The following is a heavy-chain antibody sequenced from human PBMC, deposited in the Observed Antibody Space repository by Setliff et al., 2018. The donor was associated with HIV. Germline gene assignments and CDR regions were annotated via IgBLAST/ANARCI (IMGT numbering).Heavy chain of an antibody. Sequence: ASVKVSCKASGYALTTYDINWVRQATGQGLEWMGWMNPKTGNTVYEQKFQGRVTMSRDTSIDTAYMELSSLRSEDTAVYYCARKVGITTYYYSSGSIKGALDVWGQGTKVNVSS. D-gene: IGHD3-10*01. CDR1: GYALTTYD. CDR2: MNPKTGNT. J-gene: IGHJ6*02. CDR3: ARKVGITTYYYSSGSIKGALDV. V-gene: IGHV1-8*01.